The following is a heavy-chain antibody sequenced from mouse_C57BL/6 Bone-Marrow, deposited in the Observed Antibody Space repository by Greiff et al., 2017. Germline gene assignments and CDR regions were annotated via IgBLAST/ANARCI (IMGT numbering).Heavy chain of an antibody. J-gene: IGHJ4*01. V-gene: IGHV5-9*01. CDR3: ARHWDNAMDD. Sequence: EVKLVESGGGLVKPGGSLKLSCAASGFTFSSYTMSWVRQTPEKRLEWVATISGGGGNTYYPDSVKGRFTISRDNAENTLYLHMSSLRSEDTALYYCARHWDNAMDDWGQGTSVTVSS. CDR1: GFTFSSYT. D-gene: IGHD4-1*01. CDR2: ISGGGGNT.